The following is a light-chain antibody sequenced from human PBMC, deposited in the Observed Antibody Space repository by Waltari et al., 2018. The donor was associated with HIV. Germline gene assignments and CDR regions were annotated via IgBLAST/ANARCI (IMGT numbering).Light chain of an antibody. CDR1: SSNIGRNY. J-gene: IGLJ3*02. CDR3: AAWDDSLSGSWV. Sequence: QSVMTQPPSASGTPGQRVTISCSGSSSNIGRNYVNWYQQLPGTTPNLLIYRNNQRPSGVPDRVSGSKSGTSASLAISGLRSEDEADYYCAAWDDSLSGSWVFGGGTQVTVL. V-gene: IGLV1-47*01. CDR2: RNN.